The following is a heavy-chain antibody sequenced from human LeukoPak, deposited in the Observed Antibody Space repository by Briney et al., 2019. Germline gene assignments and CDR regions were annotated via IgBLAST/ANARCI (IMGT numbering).Heavy chain of an antibody. CDR1: GGSISSYY. J-gene: IGHJ5*02. Sequence: PSETLSLTCTVSGGSISSYYWSWIRQPAGKGLEWIGRIYTSGSTNYNPSLKSRVTMSVDTSKNQFSLKLSSVTAADTAVYYCAREQRSGYYLNWFDPWGQGTLVTVSS. CDR2: IYTSGST. D-gene: IGHD3-22*01. CDR3: AREQRSGYYLNWFDP. V-gene: IGHV4-4*07.